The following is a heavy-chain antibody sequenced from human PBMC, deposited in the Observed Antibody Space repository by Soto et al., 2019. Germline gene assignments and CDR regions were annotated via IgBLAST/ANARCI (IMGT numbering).Heavy chain of an antibody. Sequence: QVQLVQSGAEVKKPGSSVKVSCKASGDTFSSYAISWVRQAAGPGLEWMGGIIPIFDTANYAQKFPGRVTMTADESTTTAYMQLNSLRSEDTAVYYCAITATNSSSRYYYHYGMDVWGQGTSLTVSS. CDR1: GDTFSSYA. J-gene: IGHJ6*02. CDR3: AITATNSSSRYYYHYGMDV. D-gene: IGHD6-13*01. CDR2: IIPIFDTA. V-gene: IGHV1-69*12.